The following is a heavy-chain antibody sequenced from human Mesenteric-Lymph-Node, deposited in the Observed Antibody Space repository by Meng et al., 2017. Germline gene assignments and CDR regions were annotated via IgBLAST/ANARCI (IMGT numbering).Heavy chain of an antibody. CDR3: ARALPTYYYGSGSYYVHSDAFDI. D-gene: IGHD3-10*01. J-gene: IGHJ3*02. CDR1: GYSISSGYY. Sequence: GSLRLSCAVSGYSISSGYYWGWIRQPPGKGLEWIGSIYHSGSTYYNPSLKSRVTISVDTSKNQFSLKLSSVTAADTAVYYCARALPTYYYGSGSYYVHSDAFDIWGQGTMVTVSS. V-gene: IGHV4-38-2*01. CDR2: IYHSGST.